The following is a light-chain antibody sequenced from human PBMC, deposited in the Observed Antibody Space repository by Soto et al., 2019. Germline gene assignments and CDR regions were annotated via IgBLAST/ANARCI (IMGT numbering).Light chain of an antibody. CDR3: SSYTSSSTWV. V-gene: IGLV2-14*01. Sequence: QSALTQPASVSGSPGQSITISCTGTSSDVGGYKYVSWYQQHPGKAPKLMIYEVSNRPSGVSNRFSGSKSGNTASLTISGRQAEDEADYYCSSYTSSSTWVFGGGTQLTVL. CDR1: SSDVGGYKY. CDR2: EVS. J-gene: IGLJ3*02.